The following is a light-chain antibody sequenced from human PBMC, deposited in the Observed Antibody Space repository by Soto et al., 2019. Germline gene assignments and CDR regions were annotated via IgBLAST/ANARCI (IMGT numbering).Light chain of an antibody. CDR2: DVS. J-gene: IGLJ1*01. Sequence: QSALTQPRSVSGSPGQSVTISCTGTSSDVGGYNYVSWYQQHPGKAPKLMIYDVSKRPSGVPDRFSGSKSGNTASLTISGLHAEDEADYDCCSYAGSYSYVFGTGTKVTVL. CDR1: SSDVGGYNY. CDR3: CSYAGSYSYV. V-gene: IGLV2-11*01.